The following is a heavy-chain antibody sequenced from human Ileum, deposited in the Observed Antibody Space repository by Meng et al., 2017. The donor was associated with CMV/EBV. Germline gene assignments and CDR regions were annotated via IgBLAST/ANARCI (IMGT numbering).Heavy chain of an antibody. CDR3: ARDLRHCGGYRSSF. D-gene: IGHD2-21*02. V-gene: IGHV3-66*02. J-gene: IGHJ1*01. CDR1: GFTVSDNH. CDR2: IYSGGDT. Sequence: CAASGFTVSDNHINWVRQGPGKGLEWVSVIYSGGDTYYADTVKGRFTISRDYSKNTLYLQMNSLRAEDTAMYYCARDLRHCGGYRSSFWGPGTLVTVSS.